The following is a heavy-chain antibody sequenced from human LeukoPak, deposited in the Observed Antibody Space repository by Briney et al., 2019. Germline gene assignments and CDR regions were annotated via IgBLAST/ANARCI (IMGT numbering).Heavy chain of an antibody. V-gene: IGHV4-34*01. J-gene: IGHJ4*02. CDR2: INRSGST. CDR3: ARGIVDTAMVSSLDY. D-gene: IGHD5-18*01. Sequence: PSETLSLTCAVYGGSFSGYYWSWIRQPPGKGLEWIGEINRSGSTNYNPSLKSRVTISVDTSKNQFSLKLSSVTAADTAVYYCARGIVDTAMVSSLDYWGQGTLVTVSS. CDR1: GGSFSGYY.